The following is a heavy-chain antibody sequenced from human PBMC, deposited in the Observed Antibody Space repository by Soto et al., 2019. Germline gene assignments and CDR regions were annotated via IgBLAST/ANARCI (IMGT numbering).Heavy chain of an antibody. CDR2: INTYNGNT. V-gene: IGHV1-18*01. J-gene: IGHJ6*01. D-gene: IGHD3-16*01. CDR3: AMVDVYVTPSPQDV. Sequence: QVQLVQSGAEVKNPGASVKVSCKASGYTFTRYGIGWARQAPGQGLEWMGWINTYNGNTNYAQNVQGSVTLTTDTSTSTAYMALRGLRSNGTAIYDCAMVDVYVTPSPQDVW. CDR1: GYTFTRYG.